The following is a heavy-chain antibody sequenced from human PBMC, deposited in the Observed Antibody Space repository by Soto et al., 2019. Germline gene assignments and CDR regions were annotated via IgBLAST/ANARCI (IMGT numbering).Heavy chain of an antibody. D-gene: IGHD3-10*01. V-gene: IGHV4-39*01. CDR3: ARRIRITMVRGVIHPGFYYYYGMDV. J-gene: IGHJ6*02. CDR2: IYYSGST. Sequence: SETPSLTCTVSGGSISSSSYYWGWIRQPPGKGLEWIGSIYYSGSTYYNPSLKSRVTISVDTSKNQFSLKLSSVTAADTAVYYCARRIRITMVRGVIHPGFYYYYGMDVWGQGTTVT. CDR1: GGSISSSSYY.